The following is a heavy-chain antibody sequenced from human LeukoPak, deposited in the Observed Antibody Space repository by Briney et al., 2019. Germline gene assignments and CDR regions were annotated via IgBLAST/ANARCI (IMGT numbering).Heavy chain of an antibody. V-gene: IGHV1-8*03. CDR2: VNPKSGDT. D-gene: IGHD3-3*01. CDR3: ARIGASYDFWAGFHRYYMDV. J-gene: IGHJ6*03. CDR1: GFTFTSYD. Sequence: ASVKVSCKASGFTFTSYDINWVRQATGQGLEWMGRVNPKSGDTGYAQKFQGRVTITSNTSISTAYMELSSLRSEDTAVYYCARIGASYDFWAGFHRYYMDVWGKGTTVTVSS.